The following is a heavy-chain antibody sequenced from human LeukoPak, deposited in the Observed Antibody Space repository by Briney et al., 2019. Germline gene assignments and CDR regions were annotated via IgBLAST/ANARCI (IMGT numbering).Heavy chain of an antibody. J-gene: IGHJ6*03. CDR3: AKSLRVGYYYYYMDV. CDR1: GHTFSRYD. CDR2: VSYDGSKK. V-gene: IGHV3-30*18. D-gene: IGHD1-26*01. Sequence: GGPLRLPCGASGHTFSRYDVHGARRARERGLEWVAVVSYDGSKKYYADSVKGRFTISSDNSQNTLYLQMNSLRAEDTAVYYCAKSLRVGYYYYYMDVWGKGTTVTVSS.